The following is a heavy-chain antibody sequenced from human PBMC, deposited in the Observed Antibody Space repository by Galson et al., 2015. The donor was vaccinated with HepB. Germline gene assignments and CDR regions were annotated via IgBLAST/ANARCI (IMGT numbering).Heavy chain of an antibody. V-gene: IGHV3-30*18. CDR1: GFTFSSYG. J-gene: IGHJ4*02. CDR3: AKDWGYYDSSGYFDY. CDR2: ISHDGSNK. Sequence: SLRLSCAASGFTFSSYGMHWVRQAPGKGLEWVAVISHDGSNKYYADSVKGRFTISRDNSKNTLYLQMNSLRAEDTAMYYCAKDWGYYDSSGYFDYWGQGTLVTVSS. D-gene: IGHD3-22*01.